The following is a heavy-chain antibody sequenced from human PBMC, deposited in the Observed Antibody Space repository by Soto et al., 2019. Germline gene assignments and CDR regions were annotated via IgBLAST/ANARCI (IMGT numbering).Heavy chain of an antibody. Sequence: ASVKVSCKASGYTFTSYGISWVRQAPGQGLEWMGWISAYNGNANYAQKLQGRVTMTTDTSTSTAYMELRSLRSEDTAVYYCAKEYDSSGYYHNWFDPWGQGTLVTVSS. CDR1: GYTFTSYG. CDR3: AKEYDSSGYYHNWFDP. CDR2: ISAYNGNA. J-gene: IGHJ5*02. D-gene: IGHD3-22*01. V-gene: IGHV1-18*01.